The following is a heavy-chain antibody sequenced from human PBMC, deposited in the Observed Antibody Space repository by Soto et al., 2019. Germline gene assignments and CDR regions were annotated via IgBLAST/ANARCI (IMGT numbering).Heavy chain of an antibody. Sequence: QVQLVESGGGVVQPGRSLRLSCAASGFTFSSYGMHWVRQAPGKGLEWVAVIWYDGSNKYYADSVKGRFTISRDNSKNTLYLQMNSLRAEDTAVYYCARDGEYCSGGSCYSGPYYYYYMDVWGKGTTVTDSS. CDR2: IWYDGSNK. CDR3: ARDGEYCSGGSCYSGPYYYYYMDV. CDR1: GFTFSSYG. D-gene: IGHD2-15*01. J-gene: IGHJ6*03. V-gene: IGHV3-33*01.